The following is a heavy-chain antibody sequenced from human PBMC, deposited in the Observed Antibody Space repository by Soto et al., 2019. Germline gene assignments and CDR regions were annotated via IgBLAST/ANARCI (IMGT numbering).Heavy chain of an antibody. CDR1: GGPISSYH. J-gene: IGHJ5*02. CDR2: IYYSGST. CDR3: ARVAGKQLGWFDP. D-gene: IGHD6-6*01. Sequence: PSETPSLTRTVPGGPISSYHWSLIPQPPGKGLEWIGYIYYSGSTNYNPSLKSRVTVSVDTSKNQFSLKLSSVTAADTAVYYCARVAGKQLGWFDPWGQGTLVTVSS. V-gene: IGHV4-59*01.